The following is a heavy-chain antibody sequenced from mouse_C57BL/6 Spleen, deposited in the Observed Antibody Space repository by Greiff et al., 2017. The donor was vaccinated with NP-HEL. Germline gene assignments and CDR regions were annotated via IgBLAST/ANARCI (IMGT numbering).Heavy chain of an antibody. CDR1: GYAFSSYW. V-gene: IGHV1-80*01. CDR2: IYPGDGDT. D-gene: IGHD2-4*01. J-gene: IGHJ4*01. Sequence: VQLQQSGAELVKPGASVKISCKASGYAFSSYWMNWVKQRPGKGLEWIGQIYPGDGDTNYNGKFKGKATLTAEKSSSTAYMQLSSLTSEDSAVYFCAPFYDYDDAMDYWGQGTSVTVSS. CDR3: APFYDYDDAMDY.